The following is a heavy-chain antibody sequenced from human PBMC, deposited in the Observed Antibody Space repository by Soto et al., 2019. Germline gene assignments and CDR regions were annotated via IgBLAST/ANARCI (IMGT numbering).Heavy chain of an antibody. CDR3: ASGGWRPIGY. V-gene: IGHV4-59*08. CDR1: GGSISTYY. J-gene: IGHJ4*01. CDR2: IYYSGST. Sequence: QVQLQESGPGLAKPSETLSLTCTVSGGSISTYYWSWIRQPPGKGLEWIGYIYYSGSTNYNPSLTSRVTISVDTSKSRLSPKLSSVAAAYAAVDYCASGGWRPIGYRGHGTLVSVSA. D-gene: IGHD3-16*01.